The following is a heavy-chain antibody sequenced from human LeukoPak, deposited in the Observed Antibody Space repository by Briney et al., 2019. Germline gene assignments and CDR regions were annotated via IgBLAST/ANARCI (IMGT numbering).Heavy chain of an antibody. Sequence: SETLSLTCTVSGGSISSSDYYWSWIRQPPGKGLEWIGYIYYSGSTYYNPSLKSRVTISVDTSKNQFSLKLSSVTAADTAVCYCARVPWRLQYFDYWGQGTLVTVSS. CDR1: GGSISSSDYY. J-gene: IGHJ4*02. V-gene: IGHV4-30-4*08. D-gene: IGHD4-11*01. CDR2: IYYSGST. CDR3: ARVPWRLQYFDY.